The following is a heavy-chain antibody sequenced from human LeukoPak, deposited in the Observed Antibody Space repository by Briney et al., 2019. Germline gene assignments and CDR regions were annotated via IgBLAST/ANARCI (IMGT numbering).Heavy chain of an antibody. CDR2: IYHSGST. V-gene: IGHV4-38-2*02. Sequence: SETLSLTCTVSGYSISSGYYWGWIRQPPGKGLEWIGTIYHSGSTYYNPSLKSRVTISVDTSKNQFSLRLSSVTAADTAVYYCARRTIRDCSSTSCWGAEYFQHWGQGTLVTVSS. CDR3: ARRTIRDCSSTSCWGAEYFQH. J-gene: IGHJ1*01. CDR1: GYSISSGYY. D-gene: IGHD2-2*01.